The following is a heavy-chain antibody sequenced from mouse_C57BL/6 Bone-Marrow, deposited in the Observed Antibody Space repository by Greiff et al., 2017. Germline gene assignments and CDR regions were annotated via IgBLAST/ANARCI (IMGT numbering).Heavy chain of an antibody. J-gene: IGHJ4*01. CDR1: GFTFSDYY. CDR2: ISNGGGST. Sequence: EVQVVESGGGLVQPGGSLKLSCAASGFTFSDYYMYWVRQTPEKRLEWVAYISNGGGSTYYPETVKGRFTISRDNAKNTLYLQMSRLKSEDTAMYYCASDSYWFYAMDYWGQGTSVTVSS. CDR3: ASDSYWFYAMDY. V-gene: IGHV5-12*01. D-gene: IGHD2-2*01.